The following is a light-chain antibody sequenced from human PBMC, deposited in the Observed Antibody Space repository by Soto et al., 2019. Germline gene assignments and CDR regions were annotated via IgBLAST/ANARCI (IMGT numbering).Light chain of an antibody. CDR2: KAS. CDR3: QHYKSASPWT. V-gene: IGKV1-5*03. CDR1: QTISSW. J-gene: IGKJ1*01. Sequence: IQMPQSPSTLSGSVGDRVTITCRASQTISSWLAWYQQKPGKAPKLLIYKASTLKSGVPARFSGGGSGTEFILTISSLQPEDFATYFCQHYKSASPWTFGQGTKVEIK.